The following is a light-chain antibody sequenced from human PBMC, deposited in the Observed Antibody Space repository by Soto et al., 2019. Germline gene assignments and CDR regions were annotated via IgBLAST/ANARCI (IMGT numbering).Light chain of an antibody. CDR1: QSFRGL. CDR3: QQRPMWPIT. CDR2: DAY. J-gene: IGKJ5*01. Sequence: EVVLTQSPVTLSLSPGERATLSCRASQSFRGLLAWYQQKPGQAPRLLIYDAYNRATGIPPRFSGSGSGTDFTLTISSLEPEDSAVYYCQQRPMWPITFGQGTRWRL. V-gene: IGKV3-11*01.